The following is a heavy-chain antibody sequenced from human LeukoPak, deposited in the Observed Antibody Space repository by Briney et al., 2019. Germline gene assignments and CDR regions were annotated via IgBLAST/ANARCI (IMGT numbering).Heavy chain of an antibody. CDR1: GFTFSSYW. D-gene: IGHD5-12*01. Sequence: GGSLRLSCAASGFTFSSYWMSWVRQAPGKGLEWVANIKQDGSEKYYVDSVKGRFTISRDNAKNSLYLQMNSLRAEDTAVYYCAREGRGGSQWFDPWGQGTLVTVSS. CDR2: IKQDGSEK. CDR3: AREGRGGSQWFDP. V-gene: IGHV3-7*01. J-gene: IGHJ5*02.